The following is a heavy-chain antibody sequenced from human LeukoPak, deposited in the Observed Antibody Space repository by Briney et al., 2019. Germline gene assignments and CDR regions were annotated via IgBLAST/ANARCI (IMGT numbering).Heavy chain of an antibody. CDR3: ARTSGFFDRIGSYQQNPYYFEY. Sequence: PPETLSLTCAVSGESFIGYFWTWIRQPPGKGLEWIGEINHSGRTSYNPSLKSRLSISVDMSKNQFSLRLTSVTAADTAVYYCARTSGFFDRIGSYQQNPYYFEYWGQGSLVPVSS. CDR1: GESFIGYF. D-gene: IGHD3-22*01. V-gene: IGHV4-34*01. J-gene: IGHJ4*02. CDR2: INHSGRT.